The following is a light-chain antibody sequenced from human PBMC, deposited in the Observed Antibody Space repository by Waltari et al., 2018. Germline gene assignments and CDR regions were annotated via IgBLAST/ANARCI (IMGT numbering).Light chain of an antibody. CDR2: DAS. J-gene: IGKJ1*01. CDR3: QHYVRLPAT. Sequence: EIVLTQSPGTLSLSPGERATLSCRASQSVSRSLTWYQQKPGQAPRLHIYDASSRATGIPDRFSGSGSGTDFSLTISRLQPEDFAVYYCQHYVRLPATFGQGTKVEIK. V-gene: IGKV3-20*01. CDR1: QSVSRS.